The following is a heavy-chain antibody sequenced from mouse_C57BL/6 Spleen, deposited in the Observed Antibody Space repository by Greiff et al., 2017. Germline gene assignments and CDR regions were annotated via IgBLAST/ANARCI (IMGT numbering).Heavy chain of an antibody. D-gene: IGHD1-1*01. CDR1: GYTFTSYW. V-gene: IGHV1-55*01. CDR2: IYPGSGST. J-gene: IGHJ3*01. CDR3: ARCSSYDWFAY. Sequence: VQLQQPGAELVKPGASVKMSCTASGYTFTSYWITWVQQRPGKGLEWIGDIYPGSGSTNYNEKFKSKATLTVDTSSSKAYMQISRLTSEDSAVYCCARCSSYDWFAYWGQGTLVTVSA.